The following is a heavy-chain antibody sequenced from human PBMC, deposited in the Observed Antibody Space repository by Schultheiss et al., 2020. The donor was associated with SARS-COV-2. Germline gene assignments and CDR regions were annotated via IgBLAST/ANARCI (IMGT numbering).Heavy chain of an antibody. J-gene: IGHJ4*02. CDR3: ARGEIVAPLDY. CDR2: INHSGST. V-gene: IGHV4-34*01. CDR1: GGSFSGYY. D-gene: IGHD2-21*01. Sequence: SETLSLTCAVYGGSFSGYYWSWIRQPPGKGLEWIGEINHSGSTYYNPSLKSRVTISVDTSKNQFSLKLSSVTAADTAVYYCARGEIVAPLDYWGQGTLVTVSS.